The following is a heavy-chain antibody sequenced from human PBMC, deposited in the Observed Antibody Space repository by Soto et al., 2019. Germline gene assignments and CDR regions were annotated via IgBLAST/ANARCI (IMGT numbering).Heavy chain of an antibody. CDR1: GFTFSSFS. CDR3: ARTTTVAGTPEFDY. CDR2: ISYDGSSK. D-gene: IGHD6-19*01. J-gene: IGHJ4*02. V-gene: IGHV3-30-3*01. Sequence: VQLVESGGGVVQPGRSLRLSCAASGFTFSSFSLHWVRQAPGKGLEWLALISYDGSSKYNADSVKGRFTVSRDNSNNTLYLQLSSLRPEETAVYYCARTTTVAGTPEFDYWGQGTLVTVSS.